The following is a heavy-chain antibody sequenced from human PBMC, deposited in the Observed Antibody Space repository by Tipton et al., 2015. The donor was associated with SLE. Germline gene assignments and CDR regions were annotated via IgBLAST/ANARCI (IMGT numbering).Heavy chain of an antibody. CDR2: IFPGDSDT. D-gene: IGHD3-3*01. Sequence: VQLVQSGAEMKKPGESLKISCKGSGYSFTSFWIGWVRQMPGKGLEWMGIIFPGDSDTRYSPSFQGQVTISVDKTMTTAYLQWRSLKASDTAMYYCARWMSFSDRIGSYDPKSWVDRWGQGTLVTVSS. CDR3: ARWMSFSDRIGSYDPKSWVDR. V-gene: IGHV5-51*03. CDR1: GYSFTSFW. J-gene: IGHJ5*02.